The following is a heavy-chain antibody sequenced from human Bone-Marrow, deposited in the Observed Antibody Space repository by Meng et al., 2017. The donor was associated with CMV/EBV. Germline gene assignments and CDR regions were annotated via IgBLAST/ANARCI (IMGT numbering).Heavy chain of an antibody. CDR1: GFTVSSNY. CDR3: AKVPDGYFWSGYPDY. J-gene: IGHJ4*02. CDR2: IYSGGST. Sequence: GESLKISCAASGFTVSSNYMSWVRQAPGKGLEWVSVIYSGGSTYYADSVKGRFTISRDNSKNTLYLQMNSLRADDTAGYYCAKVPDGYFWSGYPDYWGQGTLVTVSS. V-gene: IGHV3-53*01. D-gene: IGHD3-3*01.